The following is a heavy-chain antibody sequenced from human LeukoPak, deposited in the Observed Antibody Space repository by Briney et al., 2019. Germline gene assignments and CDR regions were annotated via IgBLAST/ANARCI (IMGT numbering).Heavy chain of an antibody. Sequence: SETLSLTCTVSGGSISNYYWSWIRQPAGKGLEWIGRIYPDGSTNYNPSLKSRVTMSIDMSKNQFSLSLSSATAADTAVYYCVRMQSLGWFDPWGQGSLITVSS. J-gene: IGHJ5*02. V-gene: IGHV4-4*07. D-gene: IGHD3-16*01. CDR1: GGSISNYY. CDR3: VRMQSLGWFDP. CDR2: IYPDGST.